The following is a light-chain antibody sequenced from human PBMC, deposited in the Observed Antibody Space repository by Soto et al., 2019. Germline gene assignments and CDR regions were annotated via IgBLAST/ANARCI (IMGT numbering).Light chain of an antibody. J-gene: IGKJ1*01. Sequence: EIVLTQSPVTLSLSRGERDTRSSRTCLSVSSSYLAWYQQKPGQAPRLLIYGASTRATGIPHRFSGSGSGTDFSLTISRLEPEDFAVYYCQQYGSSPRTFGQGTKVDIK. CDR3: QQYGSSPRT. V-gene: IGKV3-20*01. CDR2: GAS. CDR1: LSVSSSY.